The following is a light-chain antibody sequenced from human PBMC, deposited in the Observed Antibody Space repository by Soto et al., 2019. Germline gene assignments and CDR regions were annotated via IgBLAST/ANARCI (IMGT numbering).Light chain of an antibody. CDR1: QGITSY. J-gene: IGKJ4*01. CDR2: GAS. CDR3: QQTRSDQST. Sequence: IPLTQSPSCLSASVGDSVPITCRASQGITSYLAWYQQKPGKAPNLLIYGASTLQSGVPSRFSGSGSGTDFTLTINSLQAEDFATYYCQQTRSDQSTFGGGTKVDIK. V-gene: IGKV1-9*01.